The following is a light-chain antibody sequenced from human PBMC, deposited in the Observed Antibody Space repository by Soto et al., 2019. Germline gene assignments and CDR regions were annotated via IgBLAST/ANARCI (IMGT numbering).Light chain of an antibody. CDR3: SSSAGSNNLGV. J-gene: IGLJ1*01. CDR2: EVN. CDR1: SSDVGGYDY. V-gene: IGLV2-8*01. Sequence: QASLTKPPSASGSPGQSVTISCVGTSSDVGGYDYVSWYQQHTGKAPKLIIYEVNKRPSGVPDRFSGSKSGNTASLTVSGLQAEDEGEYYCSSSAGSNNLGVFGTGTKVTVL.